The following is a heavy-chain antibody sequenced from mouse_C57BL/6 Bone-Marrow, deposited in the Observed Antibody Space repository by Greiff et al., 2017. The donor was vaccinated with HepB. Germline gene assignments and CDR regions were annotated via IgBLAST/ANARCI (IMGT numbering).Heavy chain of an antibody. J-gene: IGHJ3*01. V-gene: IGHV5-6*01. CDR3: ARLTGRGWFAY. CDR2: ISSGGSYT. Sequence: VQLKESGGDLVKPGGSLKLSCAASGFTFSSYGMSWVRQTPDKRLEWVATISSGGSYTYYPDSVKGRFTISRDNAKNTLYLQMSSLKSEDTAMYYCARLTGRGWFAYWGQGTLVTVSA. CDR1: GFTFSSYG.